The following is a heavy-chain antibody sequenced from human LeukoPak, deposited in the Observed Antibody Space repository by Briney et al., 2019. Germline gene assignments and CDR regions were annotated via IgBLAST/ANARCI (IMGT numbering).Heavy chain of an antibody. CDR3: VRGGSFDS. Sequence: ASVRVSFKASGYTFTSYTISGVRQAPGQGLVWMGWISTYNGYTNYAQKLQGRVNMTTATSTSTAYMELRSLRSDDTAVYYCVRGGSFDSWGQGTLVTVSS. D-gene: IGHD1-26*01. CDR1: GYTFTSYT. CDR2: ISTYNGYT. V-gene: IGHV1-18*01. J-gene: IGHJ4*02.